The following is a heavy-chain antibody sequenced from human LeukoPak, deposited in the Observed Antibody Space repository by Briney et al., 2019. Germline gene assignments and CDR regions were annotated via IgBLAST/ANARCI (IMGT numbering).Heavy chain of an antibody. CDR2: IWYDGSNK. Sequence: PGRSLRLSCAASGFAFSSYAMHWVRQAPGKGLEWVAVIWYDGSNKYYADSVEGRFTISRDNSQNTLYLQMNSLRAEDTAVYYCARDIEAAGLFLDYWGQGTLVTVSS. CDR3: ARDIEAAGLFLDY. D-gene: IGHD6-13*01. V-gene: IGHV3-33*01. J-gene: IGHJ4*02. CDR1: GFAFSSYA.